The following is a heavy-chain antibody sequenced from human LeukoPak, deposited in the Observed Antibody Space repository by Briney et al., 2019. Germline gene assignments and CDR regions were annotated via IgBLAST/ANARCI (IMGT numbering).Heavy chain of an antibody. Sequence: SETLSLTCTVSGGSISSSGYYWGWIRQPPGKGLEWIGSMYYSGSTYYNPSLKSRVTISVVTSKNQFSLKLSSVTAADTAVYYCARQAVAGRTFDYWGQGTLVTVSS. D-gene: IGHD6-19*01. V-gene: IGHV4-39*07. CDR1: GGSISSSGYY. CDR3: ARQAVAGRTFDY. CDR2: MYYSGST. J-gene: IGHJ4*02.